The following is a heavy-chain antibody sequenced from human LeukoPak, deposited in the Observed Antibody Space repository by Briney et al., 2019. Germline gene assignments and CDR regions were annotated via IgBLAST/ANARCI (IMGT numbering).Heavy chain of an antibody. CDR3: AIQDYDSSGYYSFNYFDD. J-gene: IGHJ4*02. D-gene: IGHD3-22*01. CDR1: GGSISSSTYY. Sequence: PSETLSLTCTVSGGSISSSTYYWGWIRQPPGKGLEWSGSIYYSGSTYYNPSLKSRVTISVDTSKNHFSLKLSSVTAADTAVYYCAIQDYDSSGYYSFNYFDDWGKGTLVTVSS. V-gene: IGHV4-39*01. CDR2: IYYSGST.